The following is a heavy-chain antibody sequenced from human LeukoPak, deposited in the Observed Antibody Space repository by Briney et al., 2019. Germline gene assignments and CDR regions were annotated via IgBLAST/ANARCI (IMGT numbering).Heavy chain of an antibody. CDR1: GFTVSSNY. Sequence: QTGGSLRLSCAASGFTVSSNYMSWVRQAPGKGLEWVSVIYGGGSTYYADSVKGRFTISRDNSKNTLYLQMNSLRAEDTAVYYCARDLGYSYGQSDYWGQGTLVTVSS. CDR3: ARDLGYSYGQSDY. J-gene: IGHJ4*02. CDR2: IYGGGST. D-gene: IGHD5-18*01. V-gene: IGHV3-53*01.